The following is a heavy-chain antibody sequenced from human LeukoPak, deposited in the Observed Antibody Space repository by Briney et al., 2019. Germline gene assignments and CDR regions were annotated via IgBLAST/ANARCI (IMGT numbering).Heavy chain of an antibody. CDR1: GGTFSSYA. CDR3: ARDREDIVVVPAAKGGYYYYYMDV. V-gene: IGHV1-69*05. D-gene: IGHD2-2*01. CDR2: IIPIFGTA. J-gene: IGHJ6*03. Sequence: ASVKVSCKASGGTFSSYAISWVRQAPGQGLEWMGGIIPIFGTANYAQKFQGKVTITTDESTNTAYMELSSLRSEDTAVYYCARDREDIVVVPAAKGGYYYYYMDVWGKGTTVTVSS.